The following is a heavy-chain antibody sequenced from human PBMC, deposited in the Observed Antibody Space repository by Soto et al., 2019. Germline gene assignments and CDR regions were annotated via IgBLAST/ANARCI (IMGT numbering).Heavy chain of an antibody. D-gene: IGHD6-19*01. CDR1: RYSFTSYW. J-gene: IGHJ3*01. Sequence: EVQLVQSGGEVKKSGESLKISCTASRYSFTSYWIAWVRQMPGKGLEWMGTIYPGDSDTKYSPSFQGQVTISADKSITTAYLHWSSLKASDTAMYFCARPMAIAVAGDVFDLWGQGTRVTVSS. CDR3: ARPMAIAVAGDVFDL. V-gene: IGHV5-51*03. CDR2: IYPGDSDT.